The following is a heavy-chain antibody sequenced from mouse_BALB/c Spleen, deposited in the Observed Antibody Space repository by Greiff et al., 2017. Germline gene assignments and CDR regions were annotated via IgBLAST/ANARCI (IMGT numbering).Heavy chain of an antibody. CDR3: ARNSYYYGSSPPNWYFDV. V-gene: IGHV2-6-4*01. Sequence: VQRVESGPGLVAPSQSLSITCTVSGFSLSRYSVHWVRQPPGKGLEWLGMIWGGGSTDYNSALKSRLSISKDNSKSQVFLKMNSLQTDDTAMYYCARNSYYYGSSPPNWYFDVWGAGTTVTVSS. CDR2: IWGGGST. J-gene: IGHJ1*01. D-gene: IGHD1-1*01. CDR1: GFSLSRYS.